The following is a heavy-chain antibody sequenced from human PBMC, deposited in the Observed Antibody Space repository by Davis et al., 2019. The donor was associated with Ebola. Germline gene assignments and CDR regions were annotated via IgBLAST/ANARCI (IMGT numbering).Heavy chain of an antibody. CDR3: ARMDYYYGSGTNRFDP. J-gene: IGHJ5*02. D-gene: IGHD3-10*01. V-gene: IGHV4-34*01. CDR2: INHSGST. Sequence: MPSETLSLTCAVYGGSFSGYYWSWIRQPPGKGVEWIGEINHSGSTNYNPSLKSRVTISVDTSKNQFSLKLSSVTAADTAVYYCARMDYYYGSGTNRFDPWGQGTLVTVSS. CDR1: GGSFSGYY.